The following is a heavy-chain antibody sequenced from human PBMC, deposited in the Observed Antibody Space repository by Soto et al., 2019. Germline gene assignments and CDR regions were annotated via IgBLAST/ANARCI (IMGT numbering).Heavy chain of an antibody. J-gene: IGHJ4*02. CDR3: ARLEGLATISNYFDF. Sequence: SETLSLTCSVSGDSINSDKYYWGWIRQPPGKGLEWIGSIYYRGNTYYNPSLQTRVTISLDKSKSQFSLKLNSVTAADSAVYFCARLEGLATISNYFDFWGQGALVTVSS. D-gene: IGHD3-9*01. CDR2: IYYRGNT. CDR1: GDSINSDKYY. V-gene: IGHV4-39*01.